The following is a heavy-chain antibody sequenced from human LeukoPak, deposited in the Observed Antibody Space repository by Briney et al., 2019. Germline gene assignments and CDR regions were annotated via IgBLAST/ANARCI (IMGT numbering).Heavy chain of an antibody. D-gene: IGHD2-2*01. V-gene: IGHV5-51*01. J-gene: IGHJ3*02. CDR2: IYPGDSDT. CDR1: GYSFTSYW. CDR3: ARLGSYCSSTSCREAFDI. Sequence: GESLKISCKGSGYSFTSYWIGWVRQMPGKGLEWMGIIYPGDSDTRYSPSFQGQVTISADKSISTAYLQWSSLKASDTAMYYCARLGSYCSSTSCREAFDIWGQGTMVTVSS.